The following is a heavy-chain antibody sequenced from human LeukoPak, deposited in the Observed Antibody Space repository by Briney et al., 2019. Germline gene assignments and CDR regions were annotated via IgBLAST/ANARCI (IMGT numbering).Heavy chain of an antibody. CDR2: IYYSGST. J-gene: IGHJ4*02. V-gene: IGHV4-39*07. Sequence: SETLSLTCTVSGGSISSSSYYWGWIRQPPGKGLEWIGSIYYSGSTYYNPSLKSRVTISVDTSKNQFSLKLSSVTAADTAVYFCARVSCNGGSCYLDYWGQGTLVTVSS. CDR1: GGSISSSSYY. D-gene: IGHD2-15*01. CDR3: ARVSCNGGSCYLDY.